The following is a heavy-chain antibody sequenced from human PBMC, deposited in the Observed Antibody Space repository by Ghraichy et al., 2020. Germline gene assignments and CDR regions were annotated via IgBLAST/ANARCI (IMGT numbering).Heavy chain of an antibody. V-gene: IGHV3-33*01. Sequence: GGSLRLSCAASGFTFSSYGMHWVRQAPGKGLEWVTVIWYDGSNKYYADSVKGRFTISRDNSKNTLYLQMNSLRAEDTAVYYCAREAAKADFWSGFVEDRQSNWFDPWGQGTLVTVSS. CDR1: GFTFSSYG. CDR3: AREAAKADFWSGFVEDRQSNWFDP. J-gene: IGHJ5*02. CDR2: IWYDGSNK. D-gene: IGHD3-3*01.